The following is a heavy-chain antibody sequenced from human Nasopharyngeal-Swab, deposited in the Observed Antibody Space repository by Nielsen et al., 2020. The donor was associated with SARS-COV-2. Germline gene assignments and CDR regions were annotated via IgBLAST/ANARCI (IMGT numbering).Heavy chain of an antibody. V-gene: IGHV3-7*01. CDR3: ARRRLRLSYYYYGMDV. Sequence: VRQAPGKGLEWVANIKRDGSEKYYVDSVKGRFTISRDNAKNSLYLQMNSLRAEDTAVYYCARRRLRLSYYYYGMDVWGQGTTVTVSS. J-gene: IGHJ6*02. D-gene: IGHD4-17*01. CDR2: IKRDGSEK.